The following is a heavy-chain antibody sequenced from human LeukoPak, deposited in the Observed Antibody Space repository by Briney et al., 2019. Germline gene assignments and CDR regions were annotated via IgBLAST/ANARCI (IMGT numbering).Heavy chain of an antibody. J-gene: IGHJ1*01. CDR2: MHYSGSS. D-gene: IGHD4-17*01. CDR3: ARPTTVTTHYFQH. Sequence: PSETLSLTCTVSGDSISSYYWSWIRQPPGKGLEWIGYMHYSGSSNYNPSLKSRVTTSVDTSKNQFSLKLSSVTAADTAVYYCARPTTVTTHYFQHWGQGTLVTVSS. CDR1: GDSISSYY. V-gene: IGHV4-59*12.